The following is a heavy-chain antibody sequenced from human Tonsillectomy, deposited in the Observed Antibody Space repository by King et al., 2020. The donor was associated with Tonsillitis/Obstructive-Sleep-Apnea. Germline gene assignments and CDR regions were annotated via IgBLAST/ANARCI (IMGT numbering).Heavy chain of an antibody. CDR2: IFYRGST. CDR1: GGSISSGAYY. CDR3: ARGGDIVVVPAAISPNWFDP. Sequence: VQLQESGPGLVKPSQTLSLTCTVSGGSISSGAYYWSWIRQHPGKGLEWIGYIFYRGSTYYNPSPKSRVTISVATSKNQFSLKLSSVTAADTAVYYCARGGDIVVVPAAISPNWFDPWGQGTLVTVSS. V-gene: IGHV4-31*03. J-gene: IGHJ5*02. D-gene: IGHD2-2*01.